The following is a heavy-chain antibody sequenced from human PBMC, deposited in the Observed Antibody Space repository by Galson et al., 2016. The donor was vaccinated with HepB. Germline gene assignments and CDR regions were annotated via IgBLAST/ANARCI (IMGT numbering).Heavy chain of an antibody. Sequence: SLRLSCAASGSTFSSHAMSWVRQAPGKGLEWVSGISGSGGSTYYADSAKGRFTISRDNSKNTLYVQMNSLRAEATAVYYCAKGYGLFDYWGQGTLVTVSS. CDR3: AKGYGLFDY. D-gene: IGHD1-14*01. CDR1: GSTFSSHA. V-gene: IGHV3-23*01. CDR2: ISGSGGST. J-gene: IGHJ4*02.